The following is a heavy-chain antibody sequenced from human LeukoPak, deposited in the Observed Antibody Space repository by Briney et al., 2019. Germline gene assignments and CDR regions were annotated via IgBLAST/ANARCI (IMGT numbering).Heavy chain of an antibody. V-gene: IGHV3-23*01. CDR3: AKGRSYYDFWSGNDXFDI. D-gene: IGHD3-3*01. J-gene: IGHJ3*02. CDR2: ISGSGGST. CDR1: DFTFSNYA. Sequence: GGSLRLSCAASDFTFSNYAMSWVRQAPGKGLEWVSTISGSGGSTYYADSVKGRFTISRDNSKNTLYLKMNSLRAEDTAVYYCAKGRSYYDFWSGNDXFDIWGXXTMVTVSS.